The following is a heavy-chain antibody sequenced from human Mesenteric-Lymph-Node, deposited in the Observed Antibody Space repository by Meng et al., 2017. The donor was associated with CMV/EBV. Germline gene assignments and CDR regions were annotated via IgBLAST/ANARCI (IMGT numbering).Heavy chain of an antibody. J-gene: IGHJ6*02. CDR3: VKDLSSRGGYSYGHSKSYYYYGMDV. D-gene: IGHD5-18*01. CDR2: IWYDGSNK. CDR1: GFTFSSYG. V-gene: IGHV3-33*06. Sequence: GESLKISCAASGFTFSSYGMHWVRQAPGKGLEWVAVIWYDGSNKYYADSVKGRFTISRDNSKNTLYLQMNSLRAEDTAVYYCVKDLSSRGGYSYGHSKSYYYYGMDVWGQGTTVTVSS.